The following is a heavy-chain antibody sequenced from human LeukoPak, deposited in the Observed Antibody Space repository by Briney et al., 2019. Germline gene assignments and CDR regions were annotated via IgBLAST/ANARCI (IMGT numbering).Heavy chain of an antibody. D-gene: IGHD2-21*02. J-gene: IGHJ4*02. CDR3: ASRALCGGDCYPMGYFDY. V-gene: IGHV4-34*01. Sequence: SETLSLTCAVYGGSFSGYYWGWIRQPPGKGLEWIGEINHSGSTNYNPSLKSRVTISVDTSKNQFSLKLSSVTAADTAVYYCASRALCGGDCYPMGYFDYWGQGTLVTVSS. CDR1: GGSFSGYY. CDR2: INHSGST.